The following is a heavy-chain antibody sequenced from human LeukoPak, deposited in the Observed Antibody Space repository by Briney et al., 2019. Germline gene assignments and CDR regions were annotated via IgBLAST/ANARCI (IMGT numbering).Heavy chain of an antibody. Sequence: SETLSLTCTVSGGSISSYYWSWIRQPPGKGLEWIGYIYYSGSTNYNPSLKSRVTISVDTSKNQFSLKLSSVTAADTAVYYCAGDQVTVEGVIIHNWFDPWGQGTLVAVSS. J-gene: IGHJ5*02. CDR2: IYYSGST. CDR3: AGDQVTVEGVIIHNWFDP. CDR1: GGSISSYY. V-gene: IGHV4-59*01. D-gene: IGHD3-10*01.